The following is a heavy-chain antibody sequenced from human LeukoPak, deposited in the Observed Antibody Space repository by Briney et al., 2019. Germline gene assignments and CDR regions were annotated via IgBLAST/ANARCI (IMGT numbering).Heavy chain of an antibody. V-gene: IGHV4-34*01. J-gene: IGHJ5*02. CDR1: GGSISSYY. Sequence: PSETLSLTCTVSGGSISSYYWSWIRQPPGKGLEWIGEINHSGSTNYNPSLKSRVTISVDTSKNQFSLQLSSVPAADTAVYYCARADKDQYPGIAAAGNNWFDPWGQGTLVTVSS. D-gene: IGHD6-13*01. CDR3: ARADKDQYPGIAAAGNNWFDP. CDR2: INHSGST.